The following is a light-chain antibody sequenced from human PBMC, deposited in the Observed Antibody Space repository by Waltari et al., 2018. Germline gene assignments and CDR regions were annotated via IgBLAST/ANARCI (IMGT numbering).Light chain of an antibody. J-gene: IGKJ1*01. V-gene: IGKV1-5*01. CDR2: DAS. CDR3: QQYNSYSPRT. CDR1: QSISSW. Sequence: DIQMTKSPSTLSASVGDRVTITCRARQSISSWLAWYQQKPGKAPKLLIYDASSLESGVPSRFSGSGSGTEFTLTISSLQPDDFATYYCQQYNSYSPRTFGQGTKVEIK.